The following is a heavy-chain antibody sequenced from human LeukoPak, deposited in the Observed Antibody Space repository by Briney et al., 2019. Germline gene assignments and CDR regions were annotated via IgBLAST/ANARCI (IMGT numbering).Heavy chain of an antibody. D-gene: IGHD5-12*01. CDR2: ISYDGSNK. Sequence: QPGWSLRLSCATAGFTFRNFVKHGVRQARGKGLEWVAAISYDGSNKYFADSVKGRFTISRDNSGNTLYLQMNSLRAEDTAVYYCARESGYSGYDFPFDYWGQGTLVTVSS. V-gene: IGHV3-30*04. CDR3: ARESGYSGYDFPFDY. J-gene: IGHJ4*02. CDR1: GFTFRNFV.